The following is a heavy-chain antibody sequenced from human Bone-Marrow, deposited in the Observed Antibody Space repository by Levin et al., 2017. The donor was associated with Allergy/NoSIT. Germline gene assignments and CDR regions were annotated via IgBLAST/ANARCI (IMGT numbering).Heavy chain of an antibody. CDR3: GRSTVRGSGSYYRIDY. Sequence: SVKVSCQASGGTFSNYVISWVRQAPGQGLEWMGGIIPVFGTANYAQKFRGRVTITADEGTSTVYMELSSLRSEDTAVYYCGRSTVRGSGSYYRIDYWGQGTLVTVSS. J-gene: IGHJ4*02. D-gene: IGHD3-10*01. CDR2: IIPVFGTA. CDR1: GGTFSNYV. V-gene: IGHV1-69*13.